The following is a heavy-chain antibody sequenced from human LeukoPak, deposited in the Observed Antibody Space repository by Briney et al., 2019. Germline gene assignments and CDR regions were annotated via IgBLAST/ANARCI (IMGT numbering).Heavy chain of an antibody. Sequence: GGSLRLSCAASGFTFSSYWMSWVRQAPGKGLEWVANINQGGSEKYYVDSVKGRFTISRDNAKNSLYLQMNSLRAEDTAVYYCARGWSGWNFGWLSNYYFDYWGQGTLVTVSS. J-gene: IGHJ4*02. CDR1: GFTFSSYW. D-gene: IGHD3-9*01. V-gene: IGHV3-7*01. CDR3: ARGWSGWNFGWLSNYYFDY. CDR2: INQGGSEK.